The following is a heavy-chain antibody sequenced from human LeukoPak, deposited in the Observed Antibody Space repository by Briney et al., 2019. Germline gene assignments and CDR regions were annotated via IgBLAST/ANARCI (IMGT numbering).Heavy chain of an antibody. Sequence: GGSLRLSCAASGFTFSSYSMNWVRQAPGKGLEWVSSISSSSSYIYYADSVKGRFTISRDNAKNSLYLQMNSLRAEDTAVYYCARDQDSSSVAFDIWGQGTMVTVSS. D-gene: IGHD6-6*01. J-gene: IGHJ3*02. CDR2: ISSSSSYI. CDR3: ARDQDSSSVAFDI. CDR1: GFTFSSYS. V-gene: IGHV3-21*01.